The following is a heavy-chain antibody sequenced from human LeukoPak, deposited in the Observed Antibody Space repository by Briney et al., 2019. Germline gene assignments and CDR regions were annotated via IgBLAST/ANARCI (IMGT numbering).Heavy chain of an antibody. Sequence: GGSLRLSCAASGFTFSSYGMVWVRQAPGKGLEWVSAISYDGRSELYAESVKGRFTISRDNAKNSLYLQMNSLRAEDTAIYYCARGVGTTGNYWGQGTLVTVSS. CDR1: GFTFSSYG. D-gene: IGHD1-26*01. J-gene: IGHJ4*02. V-gene: IGHV3-30*03. CDR2: ISYDGRSE. CDR3: ARGVGTTGNY.